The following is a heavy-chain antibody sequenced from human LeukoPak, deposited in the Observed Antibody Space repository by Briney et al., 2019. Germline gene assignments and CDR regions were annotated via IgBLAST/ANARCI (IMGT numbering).Heavy chain of an antibody. V-gene: IGHV3-23*01. CDR3: AKEYYDSSSYSVHFDY. D-gene: IGHD3-22*01. CDR2: ISGSGGNS. Sequence: GGSLRLSCAASGFTFSSYAMSWVRQAPGKGLEWVSTISGSGGNSYYADSVKGRFTISRDNSKNTLYLQMNSLRAEDTAVYYCAKEYYDSSSYSVHFDYWGQGTLVTVSS. CDR1: GFTFSSYA. J-gene: IGHJ4*02.